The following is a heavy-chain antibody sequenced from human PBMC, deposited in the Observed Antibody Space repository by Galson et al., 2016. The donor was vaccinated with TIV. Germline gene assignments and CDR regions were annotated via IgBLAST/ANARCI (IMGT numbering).Heavy chain of an antibody. J-gene: IGHJ4*02. D-gene: IGHD4-23*01. CDR2: INPSTGGA. CDR3: AGEYGANTGFDY. CDR1: GYTFSDYH. V-gene: IGHV1-2*02. Sequence: SVKVSCKASGYTFSDYHIHWVRQAPGQGLEWMGWINPSTGGAIFAQKFQARVTMTRDTSISTAYMELSRVIPDDTAVYYCAGEYGANTGFDYWGQGTLVTVSS.